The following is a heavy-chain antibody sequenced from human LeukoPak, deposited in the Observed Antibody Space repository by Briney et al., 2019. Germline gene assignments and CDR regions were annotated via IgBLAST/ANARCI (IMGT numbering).Heavy chain of an antibody. CDR1: GGSFSGYY. J-gene: IGHJ6*02. CDR3: ARDMPSRSAYGMDV. D-gene: IGHD2-2*01. CDR2: IYHSGST. V-gene: IGHV4-34*01. Sequence: SETLSLTCAVYGGSFSGYYWSWIRQPPGKGPEWIGEIYHSGSTNYNPSLKSRVTISVDKSKNQFSLKLSSVTAADTAVYYCARDMPSRSAYGMDVWGQGTTVTVSS.